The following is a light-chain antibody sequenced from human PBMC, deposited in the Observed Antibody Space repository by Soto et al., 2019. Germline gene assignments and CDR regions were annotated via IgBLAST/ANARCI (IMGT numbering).Light chain of an antibody. J-gene: IGLJ1*01. CDR2: EVS. V-gene: IGLV2-14*01. Sequence: QSVLTHPASVSGSPGQSITISCTGTSSDVGGYNYVSWYQQHPGKAPKLMIYEVSNRPSGVSNRFSGSKSGNTASLTISGLQAEEEADYYCSSYTSTSTRLFGTGTKVTVL. CDR1: SSDVGGYNY. CDR3: SSYTSTSTRL.